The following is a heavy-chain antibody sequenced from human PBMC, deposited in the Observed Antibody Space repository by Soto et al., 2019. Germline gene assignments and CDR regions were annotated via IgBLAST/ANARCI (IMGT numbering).Heavy chain of an antibody. Sequence: PSETLSLTCIVSGESISRTIYYWGWIRQPPGKGLEWIGSIYYSGSTYYNPSLKSRVTISVGRSKNQFSLKLSSVTAADTAVYYCARVPGPWGQGTLVTVS. J-gene: IGHJ5*02. V-gene: IGHV4-39*07. CDR2: IYYSGST. CDR1: GESISRTIYY. CDR3: ARVPGP. D-gene: IGHD3-10*01.